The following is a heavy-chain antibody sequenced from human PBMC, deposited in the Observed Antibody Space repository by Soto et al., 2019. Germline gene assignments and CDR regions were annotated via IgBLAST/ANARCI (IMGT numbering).Heavy chain of an antibody. Sequence: QVQLQESGPGLVKPSETLSLTCTVSGGSISSYYWSWIRQPPGKGLEWIGYIYYSGSTNYNPSLKSRVTISLDTSKNQFSLKLSSVTAADTAVYYCARVQYNWNGAPWFDPWGQGTLVTVSS. CDR1: GGSISSYY. J-gene: IGHJ5*02. CDR2: IYYSGST. CDR3: ARVQYNWNGAPWFDP. V-gene: IGHV4-59*01. D-gene: IGHD1-20*01.